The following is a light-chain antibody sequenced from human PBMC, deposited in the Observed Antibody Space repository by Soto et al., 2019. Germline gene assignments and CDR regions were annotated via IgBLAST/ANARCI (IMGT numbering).Light chain of an antibody. J-gene: IGKJ5*01. Sequence: IVLTQSPGTLSLSPGERANLSCRASQSVTSNYLAWSQQKPGQAPRLLIYDASNRATGIPARFSGSGSGTDFTLTISSLEPEDFAVYYCQQRSNWPITCGQGTRREIK. V-gene: IGKV3-11*01. CDR3: QQRSNWPIT. CDR2: DAS. CDR1: QSVTSNY.